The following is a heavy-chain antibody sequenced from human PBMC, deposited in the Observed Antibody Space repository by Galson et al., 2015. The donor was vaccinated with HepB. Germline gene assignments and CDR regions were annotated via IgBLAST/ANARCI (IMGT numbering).Heavy chain of an antibody. D-gene: IGHD3-3*01. V-gene: IGHV3-23*01. CDR3: AKATYHDFWSGYCHFDD. Sequence: SLRLSCAASGFTFSSYWMSWVRQAPGKGLEWVSGISGSGGSTYYADSVKGRFTISRDNSKNTLYLQMNSLRAEDTAVYYCAKATYHDFWSGYCHFDDWGQGTLVTVSS. J-gene: IGHJ4*02. CDR2: ISGSGGST. CDR1: GFTFSSYW.